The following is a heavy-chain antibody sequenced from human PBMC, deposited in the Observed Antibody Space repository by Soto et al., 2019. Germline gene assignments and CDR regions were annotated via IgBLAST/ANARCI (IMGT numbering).Heavy chain of an antibody. Sequence: QVHLVQSGAEVKKPGASVKVSCKCSGYTFTSYGITWVRQAPGQGLEWMGWISAHNDNTDYAQKLQVRVTVTRDTSTSTAYMELRSLRSDDTAVYYCARGRYGDYWGQGALVTVSS. CDR1: GYTFTSYG. CDR2: ISAHNDNT. CDR3: ARGRYGDY. D-gene: IGHD1-1*01. V-gene: IGHV1-18*01. J-gene: IGHJ4*02.